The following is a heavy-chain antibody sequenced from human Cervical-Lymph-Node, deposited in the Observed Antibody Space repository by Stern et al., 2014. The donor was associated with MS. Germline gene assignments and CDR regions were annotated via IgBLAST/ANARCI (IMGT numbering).Heavy chain of an antibody. CDR1: GFTFSTYW. CDR3: ARGVMVAATYAYDI. V-gene: IGHV3-74*01. CDR2: INSDESST. J-gene: IGHJ3*02. Sequence: EVQLVESGGGLVQPGGSLRLSCAASGFTFSTYWMHWVRQAPGKGLVWVSRINSDESSTTYADSVKGRFSISRDNDKNTLYLQMNSLRAEDTAMYYCARGVMVAATYAYDIWGQGTMVTISS. D-gene: IGHD2-15*01.